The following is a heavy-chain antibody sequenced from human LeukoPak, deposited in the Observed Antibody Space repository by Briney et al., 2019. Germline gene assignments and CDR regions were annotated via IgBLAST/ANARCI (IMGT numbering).Heavy chain of an antibody. CDR1: GITFSTYW. Sequence: GGSLRLSCAASGITFSTYWMTWVRQAPGKGLEWVATIKKDGSEKYYVDSVKGRFTISRDNAKTSLYLQMNSLRGEDTAMYYCARGGSTSSNYWFNWGRGTLVTVSS. CDR2: IKKDGSEK. D-gene: IGHD2-2*01. V-gene: IGHV3-7*03. J-gene: IGHJ4*02. CDR3: ARGGSTSSNYWFN.